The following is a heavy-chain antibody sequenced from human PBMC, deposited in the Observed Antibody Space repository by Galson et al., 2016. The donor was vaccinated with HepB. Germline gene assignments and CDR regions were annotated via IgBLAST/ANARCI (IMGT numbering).Heavy chain of an antibody. CDR2: ISEDGSNK. Sequence: SLRLSCATSGFTLSSYAMHWVCQAPGKGPEWVAVISEDGSNKYYADSVRGRFTISRDNSKNTLYLQMNSLRAEDTAFYYCARGSRKIIVVVPAALDYWGQGTLVTVSS. D-gene: IGHD2-2*01. V-gene: IGHV3-30-3*01. CDR3: ARGSRKIIVVVPAALDY. J-gene: IGHJ4*02. CDR1: GFTLSSYA.